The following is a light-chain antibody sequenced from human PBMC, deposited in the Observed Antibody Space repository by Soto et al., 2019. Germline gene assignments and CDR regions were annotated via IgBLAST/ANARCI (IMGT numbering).Light chain of an antibody. Sequence: QSVLTQPPSVSAAPGQKVTISCSGSSSNIGNNYVSWYQQLPGTAPTLLIYDNNKRPSGIPDRFSGSKSGTSATLGITGLQTGDEADYNCGTWDSSLSAYVFGTGTKLTVL. J-gene: IGLJ1*01. V-gene: IGLV1-51*01. CDR3: GTWDSSLSAYV. CDR1: SSNIGNNY. CDR2: DNN.